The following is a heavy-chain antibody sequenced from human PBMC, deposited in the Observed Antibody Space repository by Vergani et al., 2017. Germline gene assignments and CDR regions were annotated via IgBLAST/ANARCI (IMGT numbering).Heavy chain of an antibody. Sequence: QLQLQESGSGLVKPSQTLSLTCTVSGGSISSYYWSWIRQPPGKGLEWIGYIYYSGSTNYNPSLKSRVTISVDTSKNQFSLKLSSVTAADTAVYYCARDHDGMDVWGQGTTVTVSS. CDR2: IYYSGST. CDR3: ARDHDGMDV. V-gene: IGHV4-59*01. CDR1: GGSISSYY. J-gene: IGHJ6*02.